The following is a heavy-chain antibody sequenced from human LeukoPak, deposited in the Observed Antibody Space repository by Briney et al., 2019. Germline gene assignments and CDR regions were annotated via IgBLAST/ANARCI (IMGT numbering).Heavy chain of an antibody. CDR2: ISSSSSTI. J-gene: IGHJ5*02. CDR3: ARGPGIAAAVDNWFDP. V-gene: IGHV3-48*04. Sequence: GGSLRLSCAASGFTFSSYSMNWVRQAPGKGLEWVSYISSSSSTIYYADSVKGRFTISRDNAKNSLYLQMNSLRAEDTAVYYCARGPGIAAAVDNWFDPWGQGTLVTVSS. D-gene: IGHD6-13*01. CDR1: GFTFSSYS.